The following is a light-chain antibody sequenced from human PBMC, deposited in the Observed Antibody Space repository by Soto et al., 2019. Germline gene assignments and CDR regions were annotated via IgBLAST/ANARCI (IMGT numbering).Light chain of an antibody. CDR1: SSDVGRYNY. V-gene: IGLV2-14*01. CDR3: SSFKSSSTYV. J-gene: IGLJ1*01. Sequence: QSALTQPASVSGSPGQSITISCTGTSSDVGRYNYVSWYQQHPGKAPKLTIYDVSNRPSGVSSRFSGSKSGNTASLTISGLQAEDEADYYCSSFKSSSTYVFGTGTKLTVL. CDR2: DVS.